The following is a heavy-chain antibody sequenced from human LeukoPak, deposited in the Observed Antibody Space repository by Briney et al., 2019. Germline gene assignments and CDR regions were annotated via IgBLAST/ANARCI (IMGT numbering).Heavy chain of an antibody. CDR1: GFTFSSYS. V-gene: IGHV3-21*01. Sequence: GGSLRLSCAASGFTFSSYSMNWVRQAPGKGLEWVSSISSSSYIYYADSVKGRFTISRDNAKNSLYLQMNSLRAEDTAVYYCAREHEREMGLLWFGELYRSYYFDYWGQGTLVTVSS. CDR2: ISSSSYI. J-gene: IGHJ4*02. CDR3: AREHEREMGLLWFGELYRSYYFDY. D-gene: IGHD3-10*01.